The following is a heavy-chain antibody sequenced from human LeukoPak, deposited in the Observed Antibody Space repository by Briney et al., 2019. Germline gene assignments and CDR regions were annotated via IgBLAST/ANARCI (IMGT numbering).Heavy chain of an antibody. CDR3: ARAPRYYYDSSGYYEY. J-gene: IGHJ4*02. CDR2: IWYDGSNK. Sequence: GGSLRLSCAASGFTFSSYGMHWVRQAPGKGLEGVAVIWYDGSNKYYADSVKGRFTISRDNSKNTLYLQMNSLRAEDTAVYYCARAPRYYYDSSGYYEYWGQGTLVTVSS. V-gene: IGHV3-33*01. D-gene: IGHD3-22*01. CDR1: GFTFSSYG.